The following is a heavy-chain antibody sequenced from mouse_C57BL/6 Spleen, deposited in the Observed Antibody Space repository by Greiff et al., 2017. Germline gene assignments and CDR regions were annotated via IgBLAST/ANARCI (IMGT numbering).Heavy chain of an antibody. CDR3: ARDDYDGFAY. CDR2: SRNKANDYTT. Sequence: EVKVVESGGGLVQSGRSLRLSCATSGFTFSDFYMEWVRQAPGKGLEWIAASRNKANDYTTEYSASVKGRFIVSRDTSPSILYLQMNALRAEDTAIYYCARDDYDGFAYWGQGTLVTVSA. CDR1: GFTFSDFY. D-gene: IGHD2-4*01. J-gene: IGHJ3*01. V-gene: IGHV7-1*01.